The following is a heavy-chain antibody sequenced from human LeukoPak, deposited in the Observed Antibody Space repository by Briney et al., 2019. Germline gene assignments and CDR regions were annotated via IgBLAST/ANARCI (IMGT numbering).Heavy chain of an antibody. D-gene: IGHD3-10*01. J-gene: IGHJ5*02. CDR2: IYYSGSS. V-gene: IGHV4-39*07. CDR1: GGSISSSTYY. CDR3: ARGRGEGRGISMVRGVRAPSYNWFDP. Sequence: SETLSLSCTVSGGSISSSTYYWGWIRQPPGKGLEWIGSIYYSGSSYYKPSLKSRVTISVDTSKNQFSLKLSSVTAADTAVYYCARGRGEGRGISMVRGVRAPSYNWFDPWGHGTLVTVSS.